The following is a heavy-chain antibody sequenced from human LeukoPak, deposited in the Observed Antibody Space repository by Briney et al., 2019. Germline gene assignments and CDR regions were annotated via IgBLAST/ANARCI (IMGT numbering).Heavy chain of an antibody. V-gene: IGHV3-11*01. CDR3: ARENCSTTSCYDY. CDR1: GFTFSDYY. J-gene: IGHJ4*02. CDR2: ISTTGSDI. D-gene: IGHD2-2*01. Sequence: GSLRLSCAASGFTFSDYYMSWIRQAPGRGLEWVSYISTTGSDIYHADSVKGRFTISRDNAKNSLYLQMNSLRAEDTAVYYCARENCSTTSCYDYWGQGTLVTVSS.